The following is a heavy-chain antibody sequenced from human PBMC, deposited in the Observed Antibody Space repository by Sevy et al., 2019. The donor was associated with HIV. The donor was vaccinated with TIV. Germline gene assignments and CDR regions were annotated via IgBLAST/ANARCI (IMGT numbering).Heavy chain of an antibody. CDR2: INPTSGGT. CDR3: VRVPAAAGTRGYFDY. J-gene: IGHJ4*02. Sequence: ASVKVSCKTSGYSFSGYNMHWVRQAPGQGLEWMGRINPTSGGTKFAEMFQGRVTMTRDMYISTAYMELSSLRSDDRAVYYCVRVPAAAGTRGYFDYWGQGTLVTVSS. CDR1: GYSFSGYN. D-gene: IGHD6-13*01. V-gene: IGHV1-2*06.